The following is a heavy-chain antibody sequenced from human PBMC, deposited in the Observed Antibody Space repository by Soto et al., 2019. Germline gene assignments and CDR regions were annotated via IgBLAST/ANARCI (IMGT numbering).Heavy chain of an antibody. CDR3: ARLDLCYDY. J-gene: IGHJ4*02. Sequence: QVQLQESGPGLVKPSQTLSLTCNVSVGAITNDGYYWSWIRQHPGKAVEWIGNIHYSGVTYYNPTLKCRAAISVDISKHQFSLKLDSVTAADTAVYYCARLDLCYDYWGQGVLVTVSS. CDR2: IHYSGVT. V-gene: IGHV4-31*03. CDR1: VGAITNDGYY. D-gene: IGHD2-15*01.